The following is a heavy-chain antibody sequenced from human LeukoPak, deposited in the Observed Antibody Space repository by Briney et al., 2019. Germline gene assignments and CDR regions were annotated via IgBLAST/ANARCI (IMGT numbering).Heavy chain of an antibody. V-gene: IGHV4-39*01. CDR2: IYYSGST. CDR1: AGSISSSSYY. J-gene: IGHJ6*03. CDR3: ARQMVWVNCSSTSCYLDYYMDV. D-gene: IGHD2-2*01. Sequence: SETLSLTCTVSAGSISSSSYYWGWIRQPPGKGLEWIGSIYYSGSTYYNPSLKSRVTISVDTSKNQFSLKLSSVTAADTAVYYCARQMVWVNCSSTSCYLDYYMDVWGKGTTVTISS.